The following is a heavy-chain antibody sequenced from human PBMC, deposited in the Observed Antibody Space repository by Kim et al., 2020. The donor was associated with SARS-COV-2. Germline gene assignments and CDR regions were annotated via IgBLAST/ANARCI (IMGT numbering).Heavy chain of an antibody. Sequence: ATSYEQKVQGRVSVTKDTSITTAYMDLSRLGSDDTAVYYCARERGSTYDYWGQGTLVTVSS. CDR3: ARERGSTYDY. V-gene: IGHV1-2*02. J-gene: IGHJ4*02. CDR2: AT. D-gene: IGHD6-13*01.